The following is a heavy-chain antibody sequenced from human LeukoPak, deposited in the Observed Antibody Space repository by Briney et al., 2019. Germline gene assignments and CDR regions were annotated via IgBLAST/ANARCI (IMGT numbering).Heavy chain of an antibody. CDR1: GFSLYTLW. D-gene: IGHD2-2*01. V-gene: IGHV3-7*01. CDR2: IRQDGHEK. CDR3: ASGGGSRSSTFDCASTSCPTDY. Sequence: GESLRHSCAPSGFSLYTLWKTWLRPAREKRLECLANIRQDGHEKHYVDSVKGRFNISRDNANNSLYLKMNSLRGEDTAADYCASGGGSRSSTFDCASTSCPTDYWGQGTHVTVSS. J-gene: IGHJ4*02.